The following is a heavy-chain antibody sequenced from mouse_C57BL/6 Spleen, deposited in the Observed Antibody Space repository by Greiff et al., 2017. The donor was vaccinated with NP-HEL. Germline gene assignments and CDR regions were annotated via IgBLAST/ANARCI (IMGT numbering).Heavy chain of an antibody. Sequence: VQLQQSGPELVKPGASVKMSCKASGYTFTDYNMHWVKQSHGKSLEWIGYINPNNGGTSYNQKFKGKATLTVNKSSSTAYMELRSLTSEDSAVYYCASGTTVVDYYAMDYWGQGTSVTVSS. V-gene: IGHV1-22*01. CDR3: ASGTTVVDYYAMDY. D-gene: IGHD1-1*01. CDR1: GYTFTDYN. CDR2: INPNNGGT. J-gene: IGHJ4*01.